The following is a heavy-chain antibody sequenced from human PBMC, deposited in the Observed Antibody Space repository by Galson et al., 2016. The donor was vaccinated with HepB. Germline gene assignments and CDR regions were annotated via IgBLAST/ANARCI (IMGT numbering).Heavy chain of an antibody. J-gene: IGHJ3*02. V-gene: IGHV3-30*03. D-gene: IGHD6-19*01. Sequence: SLRLSCAASIFTFSTYGMHWVRQAPGKGLEWVAVISYDGSDKYYADSVKGRSTISRDNYKNTLYLQMNSLRPEDTAVYYCARVFLSGWTPRGALDIWGQGTRGTVSS. CDR1: IFTFSTYG. CDR3: ARVFLSGWTPRGALDI. CDR2: ISYDGSDK.